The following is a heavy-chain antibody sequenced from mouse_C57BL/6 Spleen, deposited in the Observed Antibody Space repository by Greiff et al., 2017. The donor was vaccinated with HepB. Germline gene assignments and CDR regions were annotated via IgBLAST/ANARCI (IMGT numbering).Heavy chain of an antibody. CDR3: ARGDYSNYLDY. J-gene: IGHJ2*01. Sequence: QVQLQQSGPELVKPGASVKISCKASGYAFCSSWMNWVKQRPGKGLEWIGRIYPGDGDTNYNGKFKGKATLTADKSSSTAYMQLSSLTSEDSAVYFCARGDYSNYLDYWGQGTTLTVSS. CDR2: IYPGDGDT. V-gene: IGHV1-82*01. CDR1: GYAFCSSW. D-gene: IGHD2-5*01.